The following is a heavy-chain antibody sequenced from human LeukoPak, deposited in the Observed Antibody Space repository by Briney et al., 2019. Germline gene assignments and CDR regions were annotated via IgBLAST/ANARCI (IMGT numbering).Heavy chain of an antibody. CDR3: ASSYYYDSSGSVDAFDI. CDR1: GFIFSRSG. CDR2: ISSDGSNK. V-gene: IGHV3-30*03. Sequence: GGSLRLSCAASGFIFSRSGMHWVRQAPGKGLEWVALISSDGSNKYYADSVKGRFTISRDNSKNTLYLQMNSLRAEDTAVYYCASSYYYDSSGSVDAFDIWGQGTMVTVSS. D-gene: IGHD3-22*01. J-gene: IGHJ3*02.